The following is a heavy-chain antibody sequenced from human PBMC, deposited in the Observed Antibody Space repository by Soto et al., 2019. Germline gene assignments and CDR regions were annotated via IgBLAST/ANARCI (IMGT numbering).Heavy chain of an antibody. CDR1: GFTFSSYA. CDR3: ARDMAYYDSSGYFWLFDP. V-gene: IGHV3-30-3*01. J-gene: IGHJ5*02. CDR2: ISYDGSNK. D-gene: IGHD3-22*01. Sequence: GGSLRLSCAASGFTFSSYAMHWVRQAPGKGLEWVAVISYDGSNKYYADSVKGRFTISRDNSKNTLYLQMNSLRAEDTAVYYCARDMAYYDSSGYFWLFDPWGQGTLVTVLL.